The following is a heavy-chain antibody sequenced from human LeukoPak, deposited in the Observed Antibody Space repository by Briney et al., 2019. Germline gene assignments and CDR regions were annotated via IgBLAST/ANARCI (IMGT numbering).Heavy chain of an antibody. V-gene: IGHV4-34*01. D-gene: IGHD2-2*01. CDR1: GGSFSGYY. Sequence: SETLSLTCAVYGGSFSGYYWSWIRQPPGKGLEWIGEINHSGSTNYNPSLKSRVTISVDTSKNQFSLKLSSVTAADTAVYYCARRYCSSTSCYVSRSPRRNNWFDPWGQGTLVTVSS. J-gene: IGHJ5*02. CDR3: ARRYCSSTSCYVSRSPRRNNWFDP. CDR2: INHSGST.